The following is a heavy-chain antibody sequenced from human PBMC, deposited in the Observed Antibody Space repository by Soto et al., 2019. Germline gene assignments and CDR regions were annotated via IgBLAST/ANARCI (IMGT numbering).Heavy chain of an antibody. CDR3: ARSGYRYGEYFQH. Sequence: GESLKISFKGSGYSFTSYLICWVRQMPVKGLEWMGIIYPGDSDTRYSPSFQGQVTISADKSISTAYLQWSSLKASDTAMYYCARSGYRYGEYFQHWGQGTLVTVSS. CDR2: IYPGDSDT. CDR1: GYSFTSYL. V-gene: IGHV5-51*01. J-gene: IGHJ1*01. D-gene: IGHD5-18*01.